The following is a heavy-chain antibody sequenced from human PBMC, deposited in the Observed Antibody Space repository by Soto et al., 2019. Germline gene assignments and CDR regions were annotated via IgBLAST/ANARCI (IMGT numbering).Heavy chain of an antibody. D-gene: IGHD5-12*01. Sequence: QVQLQQWGAGLLKPSETLSLTCAVYGGSFSGYYWSWIRQPPGKGLEWIGEINHSGSTNYNPSLKSRVTISVDPSNSQFSLKLSSVTAADTAVYYCARRYSGYDLDYWGQGTLVTVSS. V-gene: IGHV4-34*01. CDR1: GGSFSGYY. J-gene: IGHJ4*02. CDR3: ARRYSGYDLDY. CDR2: INHSGST.